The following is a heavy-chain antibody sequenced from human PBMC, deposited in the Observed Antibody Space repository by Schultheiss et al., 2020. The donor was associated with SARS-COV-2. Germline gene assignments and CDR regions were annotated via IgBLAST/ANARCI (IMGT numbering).Heavy chain of an antibody. CDR3: ARIYCSGGSCYSGGPYDY. CDR2: IYYSGST. V-gene: IGHV4-59*12. J-gene: IGHJ4*02. D-gene: IGHD2-15*01. CDR1: GGSISSYY. Sequence: SETLSLTCTVSGGSISSYYWSWIRQPPWKGLEWIGYIYYSGSTYYNPSLKSRVTISVDTSKNQFSLKLSSVTAADTAVYYCARIYCSGGSCYSGGPYDYWGQGTLVTVS.